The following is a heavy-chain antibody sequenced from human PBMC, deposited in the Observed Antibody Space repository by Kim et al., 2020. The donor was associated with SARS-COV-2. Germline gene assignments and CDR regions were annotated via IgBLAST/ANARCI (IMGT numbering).Heavy chain of an antibody. CDR2: ISGSGGST. J-gene: IGHJ4*02. CDR3: ATSAGATLMSPFDY. CDR1: GFTFRSYV. V-gene: IGHV3-23*01. Sequence: GGSLRLSCAASGFTFRSYVISWVRQAPGKGLEWVSGISGSGGSTYYADSAKGRFTISRDNSKNTLYLQMDSLRGDDTALYYCATSAGATLMSPFDYWGPGTLVTVSS. D-gene: IGHD1-26*01.